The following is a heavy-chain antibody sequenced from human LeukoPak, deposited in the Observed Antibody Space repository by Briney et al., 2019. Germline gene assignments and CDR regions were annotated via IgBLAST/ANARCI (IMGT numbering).Heavy chain of an antibody. CDR2: ISHSGTT. CDR1: GASISSSGSF. D-gene: IGHD4-23*01. J-gene: IGHJ4*02. Sequence: SETLSLTCAVSGASISSSGSFWGWFRQPPGKGLELLGTISHSGTTYYNPSLKSRVTISTDTSKNNFSLKLTSVTAADTAIYYCTRDLGNWLIDYWGQGTLVTVSS. V-gene: IGHV4-39*07. CDR3: TRDLGNWLIDY.